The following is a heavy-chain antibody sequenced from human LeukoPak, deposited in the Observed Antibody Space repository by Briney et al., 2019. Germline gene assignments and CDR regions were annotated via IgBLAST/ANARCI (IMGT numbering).Heavy chain of an antibody. D-gene: IGHD6-25*01. CDR2: IRSKANSYAT. CDR3: TRLPLYSTGFDY. V-gene: IGHV3-73*01. CDR1: GFTFSGSA. Sequence: GGSLRLSCAASGFTFSGSAMHWVRQASGKGLEWVGRIRSKANSYATVYAASVKGRFTISRDDSKNTAYLQMNSLKTEDTAVYYCTRLPLYSTGFDYWGQGTLVTVSS. J-gene: IGHJ4*02.